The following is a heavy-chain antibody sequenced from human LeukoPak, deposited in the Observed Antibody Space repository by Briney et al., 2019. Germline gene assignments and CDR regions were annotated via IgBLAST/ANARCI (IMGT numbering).Heavy chain of an antibody. Sequence: PSETLSLSCTVSGGSISSSSYYWGWIRQPPGKGLEWIGSIYYSGSTYYNPSLKSRVTISVDTSKNQFSLRLSSVTAADTAVYYCARHVDTTLYSWFDPWGQGTLVTVSS. CDR2: IYYSGST. V-gene: IGHV4-39*01. J-gene: IGHJ5*02. CDR3: ARHVDTTLYSWFDP. D-gene: IGHD1-26*01. CDR1: GGSISSSSYY.